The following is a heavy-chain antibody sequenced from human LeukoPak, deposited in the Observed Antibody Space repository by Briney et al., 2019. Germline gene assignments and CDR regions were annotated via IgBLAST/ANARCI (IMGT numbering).Heavy chain of an antibody. CDR1: GYTFTSYY. D-gene: IGHD3-22*01. J-gene: IGHJ6*02. V-gene: IGHV1-2*06. CDR3: ARTYYYDSADFRILYGMDV. Sequence: ASVKVSCTASGYTFTSYYMHWVRQAPGQGLEWMGRINPNSGDTNYAQKFQGRVTMTRNTSIRTAYMELSSLRSEDTAVYYCARTYYYDSADFRILYGMDVWGQGTTVTVSS. CDR2: INPNSGDT.